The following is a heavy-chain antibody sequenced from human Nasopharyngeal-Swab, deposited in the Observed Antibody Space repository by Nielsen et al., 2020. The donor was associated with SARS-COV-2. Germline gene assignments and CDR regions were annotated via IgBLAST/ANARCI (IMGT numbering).Heavy chain of an antibody. D-gene: IGHD2-2*01. J-gene: IGHJ4*02. Sequence: WVRQAPGQGLEWMGWISAYNGNTNYAQKLQGRVTMTTDTSTSTAYMELRSLRSDDTAVYHCARDRRGGYCSSTSCYGNDYWGQGTLVTVSS. V-gene: IGHV1-18*01. CDR3: ARDRRGGYCSSTSCYGNDY. CDR2: ISAYNGNT.